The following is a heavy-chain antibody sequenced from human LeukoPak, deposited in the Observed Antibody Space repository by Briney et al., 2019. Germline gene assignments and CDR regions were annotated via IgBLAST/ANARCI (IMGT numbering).Heavy chain of an antibody. CDR3: ARGWAKLRGYSSGWKNYYYYGMDV. CDR2: INHSGST. CDR1: GGSFSGYY. J-gene: IGHJ6*02. Sequence: SETLSLTCAVYGGSFSGYYWSWIRQPPGKGLEWIGEINHSGSTNYNPSLKSRVTISVDTSKNQFSLKLSSVTAADTAVYYCARGWAKLRGYSSGWKNYYYYGMDVWGQGTTVTVSS. V-gene: IGHV4-34*01. D-gene: IGHD6-19*01.